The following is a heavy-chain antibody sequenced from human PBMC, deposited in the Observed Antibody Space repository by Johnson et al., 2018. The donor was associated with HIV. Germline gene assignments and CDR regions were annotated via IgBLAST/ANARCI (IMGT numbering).Heavy chain of an antibody. CDR2: MSYDGSSK. J-gene: IGHJ3*02. V-gene: IGHV3-30*04. CDR3: ARAHFPYCGGDCYSFAFDI. Sequence: VQLVESGGGVVQPGRSLRLSCAASGFTFSSYAMHWVRQAPGKGLEWVAVMSYDGSSKYYADSVKGRFTISRDNSRNTLFLRMSSLRGEDTAVDYCARAHFPYCGGDCYSFAFDIWGQGTVVTVSS. D-gene: IGHD2-21*02. CDR1: GFTFSSYA.